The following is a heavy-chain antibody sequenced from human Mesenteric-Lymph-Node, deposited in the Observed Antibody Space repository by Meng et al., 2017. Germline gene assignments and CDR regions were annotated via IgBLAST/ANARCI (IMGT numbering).Heavy chain of an antibody. CDR3: ARTEPDAFDI. D-gene: IGHD1-14*01. J-gene: IGHJ3*02. V-gene: IGHV3-21*01. Sequence: GESLKISCAASGFTFDDYGMSWVRQVPGKGLEWVSSISSSSSYIYYADSVKGRFTISRDNAKNSLYLQMNSLRAEDTAVYYCARTEPDAFDIWGQGTMVTVSS. CDR2: ISSSSSYI. CDR1: GFTFDDYG.